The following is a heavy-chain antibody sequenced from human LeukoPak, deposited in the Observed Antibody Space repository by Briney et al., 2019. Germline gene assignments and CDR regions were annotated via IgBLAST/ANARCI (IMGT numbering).Heavy chain of an antibody. CDR3: AREPNQRYSSSWDHDAFDI. V-gene: IGHV3-11*04. CDR2: ISSRGTTI. CDR1: RFTFSDYP. J-gene: IGHJ3*02. D-gene: IGHD6-13*01. Sequence: PGGSLRLSCAPSRFTFSDYPMTWIRQAPGKGLEWVSYISSRGTTIYYADSVKGRFTISRDNAKNSLYLQMNSLRAEDTAVYYCAREPNQRYSSSWDHDAFDIWGQGTMVTVSS.